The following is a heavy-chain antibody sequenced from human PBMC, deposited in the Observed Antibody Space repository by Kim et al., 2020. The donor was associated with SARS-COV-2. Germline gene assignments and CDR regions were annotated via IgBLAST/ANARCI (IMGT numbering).Heavy chain of an antibody. D-gene: IGHD2-21*02. J-gene: IGHJ3*02. CDR2: ISYDGSNK. Sequence: GGSLRLSCAASGFTFSSYAMNWVRQAPGKGLEWVAVISYDGSNKYYADYVKGRFTISRDNSKNTLYLQMNSLRAEDTAVYYCAREGGDYPKRSAFDIWGQGTMVTVSS. CDR1: GFTFSSYA. CDR3: AREGGDYPKRSAFDI. V-gene: IGHV3-30*04.